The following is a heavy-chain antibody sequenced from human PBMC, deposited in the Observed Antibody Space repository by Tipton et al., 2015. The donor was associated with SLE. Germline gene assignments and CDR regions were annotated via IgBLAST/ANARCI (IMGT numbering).Heavy chain of an antibody. Sequence: TLSLTCIVSGDSISSSSYYWGWIRQPPGKGLEWIGSIYHSGSTYYNPSLKSRVTISVDTSKNQFSLKLSSVTAADTAVYYCARLSNNDRRYFDYWGQGTLVTVSS. J-gene: IGHJ4*02. V-gene: IGHV4-39*07. CDR3: ARLSNNDRRYFDY. D-gene: IGHD3-9*01. CDR1: GDSISSSSYY. CDR2: IYHSGST.